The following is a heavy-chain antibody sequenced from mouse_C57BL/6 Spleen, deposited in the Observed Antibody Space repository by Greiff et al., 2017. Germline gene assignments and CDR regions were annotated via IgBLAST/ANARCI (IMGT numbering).Heavy chain of an antibody. V-gene: IGHV1-18*01. Sequence: VQLQQSGPELVKPGASVKIPCKASGYTFTDYNMDWVKQSHGKSLEWIGDINPNNGGTIYNQKFKGKATLTVDKSSSTAYMELRSLTSEDTAVYYCARRFTDYYGSSYRYFDVWGTGTTVTVSS. D-gene: IGHD1-1*01. CDR2: INPNNGGT. CDR3: ARRFTDYYGSSYRYFDV. J-gene: IGHJ1*03. CDR1: GYTFTDYN.